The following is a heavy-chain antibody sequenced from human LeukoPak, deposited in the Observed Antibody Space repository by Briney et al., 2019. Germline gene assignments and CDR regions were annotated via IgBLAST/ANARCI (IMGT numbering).Heavy chain of an antibody. D-gene: IGHD1-26*01. Sequence: SETLSLTCAVYGGSFSGYYWSWVRQPPGKGLEWIGEISHIGSTNYNPSLESRVTISVDTSKNQFSLKLSSVTAADTAVYYCARGRWEVRFDPWGQGTLVTLSS. CDR1: GGSFSGYY. V-gene: IGHV4-34*01. CDR2: ISHIGST. CDR3: ARGRWEVRFDP. J-gene: IGHJ5*02.